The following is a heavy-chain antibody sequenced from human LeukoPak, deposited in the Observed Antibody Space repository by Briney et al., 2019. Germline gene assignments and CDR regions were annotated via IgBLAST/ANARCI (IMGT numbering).Heavy chain of an antibody. Sequence: ASVKVSCKASGYTFTGYYMHWVRQAPGQGLEWMGWTNPNSGGTDYAQKFQGRITMTRDTSISTTYMELSRLRSDDTAVYHCASSAGGYSYGFPFDFWGQGTLVTVSS. D-gene: IGHD5-18*01. CDR1: GYTFTGYY. CDR3: ASSAGGYSYGFPFDF. CDR2: TNPNSGGT. V-gene: IGHV1-2*02. J-gene: IGHJ4*02.